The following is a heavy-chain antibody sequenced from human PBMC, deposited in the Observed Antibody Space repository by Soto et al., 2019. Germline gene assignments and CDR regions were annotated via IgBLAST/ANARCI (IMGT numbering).Heavy chain of an antibody. CDR2: INPATGAA. D-gene: IGHD3-3*01. V-gene: IGHV1-2*02. CDR1: GYPVTAYY. CDR3: ARGGGVGVAGSAAFDM. Sequence: QLHLVQSGAVVKKPGASVTVSCSASGYPVTAYYMHWVRQAPGRGLEWMGGINPATGAAKYTQTCRGRVTMARDTSTSTVFVELSGLPSEDTAVFYCARGGGVGVAGSAAFDMWGQGTLVTVSS. J-gene: IGHJ3*02.